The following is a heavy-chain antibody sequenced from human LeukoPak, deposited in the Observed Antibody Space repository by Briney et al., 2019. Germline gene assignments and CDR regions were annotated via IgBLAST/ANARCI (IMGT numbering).Heavy chain of an antibody. CDR3: AGGPIEYDILTGYYGY. D-gene: IGHD3-9*01. CDR2: IYTSGST. Sequence: PSETLSLTCTVSGGSISSYYWSWIRQPAGKGLEWIGRIYTSGSTNYNPSLKSRVTMSVDTSKNQFSLKLSSVTAADTAVYYCAGGPIEYDILTGYYGYRGQGTLVTVSS. V-gene: IGHV4-4*07. CDR1: GGSISSYY. J-gene: IGHJ4*02.